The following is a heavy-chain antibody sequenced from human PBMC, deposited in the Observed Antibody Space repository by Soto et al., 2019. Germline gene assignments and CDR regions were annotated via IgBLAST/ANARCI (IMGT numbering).Heavy chain of an antibody. Sequence: PGGSLRLSCAASGFTFSSFCMNWVRQAPGKGLEWVGRIKSKTDGGTTDYAAPVKGRFTISRDDSKNTLYLQMNSLKTEDTAVYYCTTGRGRYLNYGYYYYYMDVWGKGTTVTVSS. D-gene: IGHD4-17*01. CDR1: GFTFSSFC. J-gene: IGHJ6*03. V-gene: IGHV3-15*01. CDR2: IKSKTDGGTT. CDR3: TTGRGRYLNYGYYYYYMDV.